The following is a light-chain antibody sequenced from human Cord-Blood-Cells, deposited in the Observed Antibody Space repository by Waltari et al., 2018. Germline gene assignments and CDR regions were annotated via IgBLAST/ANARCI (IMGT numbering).Light chain of an antibody. CDR3: SSYTSSSTLDVV. CDR2: DVS. V-gene: IGLV2-14*01. J-gene: IGLJ2*01. Sequence: QSALTQPASVSGSPGQSITISCPGTSSDVGGYNYVSWYQQHPGKAPKLRIYDVSNRPSGVSNRFSGSKSGNTASLTISGLQAEDEADYYCSSYTSSSTLDVVFGGGTKLTVL. CDR1: SSDVGGYNY.